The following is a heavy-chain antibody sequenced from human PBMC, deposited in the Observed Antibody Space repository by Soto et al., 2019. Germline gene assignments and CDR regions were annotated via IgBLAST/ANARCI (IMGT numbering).Heavy chain of an antibody. Sequence: QVQLVQSGAEVKKPGASVKVSCKASGYTFTSYAMHWVRQAPGQRLEWMGWINAGNGNTKYSQKFQGRVTITRDTSESTAYMDLTSLRSEDTAVYYCASGEGYCSGGSCPLWYWGQGTLVTVSS. V-gene: IGHV1-3*01. CDR3: ASGEGYCSGGSCPLWY. CDR2: INAGNGNT. J-gene: IGHJ1*01. CDR1: GYTFTSYA. D-gene: IGHD2-15*01.